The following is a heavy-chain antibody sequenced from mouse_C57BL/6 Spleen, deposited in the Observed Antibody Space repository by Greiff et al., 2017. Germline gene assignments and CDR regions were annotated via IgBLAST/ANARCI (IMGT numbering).Heavy chain of an antibody. CDR2: IDPSDSYT. CDR1: GYTFTSYW. Sequence: QVQLQQPGAELVRPGTSVKLSCKASGYTFTSYWMHWVKQRPGQGLEWIGVIDPSDSYTNYNQKFKGKATLTVDTSSSTAYMQHSSLTSEDSAVYYCAATVVANWYFDVWGTGTTVTVSS. CDR3: AATVVANWYFDV. J-gene: IGHJ1*03. V-gene: IGHV1-59*01. D-gene: IGHD1-1*01.